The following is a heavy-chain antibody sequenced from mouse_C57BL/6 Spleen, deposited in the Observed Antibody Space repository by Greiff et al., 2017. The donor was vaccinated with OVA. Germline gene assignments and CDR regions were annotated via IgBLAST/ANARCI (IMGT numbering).Heavy chain of an antibody. CDR3: ARETTRGYYAMDY. V-gene: IGHV1-66*01. Sequence: QVQLQQSGPELVKPGASVKISCKASGYSFTSYYIHWVKQRPGQGLEWIGWIYPGSGNTQYTEKFKGKATLTADPSSSTAYMQLSSLTSEDSAVYYGARETTRGYYAMDYWGQGTSVTVSS. CDR2: IYPGSGNT. CDR1: GYSFTSYY. J-gene: IGHJ4*01.